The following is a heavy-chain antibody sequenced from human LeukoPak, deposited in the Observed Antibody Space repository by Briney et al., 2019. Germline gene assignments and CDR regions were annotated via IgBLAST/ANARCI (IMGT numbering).Heavy chain of an antibody. CDR3: AKVATPGYFDY. V-gene: IGHV3-21*04. Sequence: GGSLRLSCAASGFTFSSYSMNWVRQAPGKGLEWVSSISSSSSYIYYADSVKGRFTISRDNSKNTLYLQMNSLRAEDTAVYYCAKVATPGYFDYWGQGTLVTVSS. J-gene: IGHJ4*02. CDR1: GFTFSSYS. D-gene: IGHD1-26*01. CDR2: ISSSSSYI.